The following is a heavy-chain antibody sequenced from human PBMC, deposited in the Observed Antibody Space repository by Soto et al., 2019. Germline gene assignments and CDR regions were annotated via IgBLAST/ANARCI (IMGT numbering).Heavy chain of an antibody. Sequence: GGSLRLSCTASRFTFSNAWMSWVRQAPGKGLEWVGRIRSKTDGGTTNYGAPVKDRFTISRDDSKNTLYLQMNSLKTEDSAVYYCNTETADYISMEPYWGQGTLVTVSS. J-gene: IGHJ4*02. D-gene: IGHD3-16*01. V-gene: IGHV3-15*01. CDR1: RFTFSNAW. CDR2: IRSKTDGGTT. CDR3: NTETADYISMEPY.